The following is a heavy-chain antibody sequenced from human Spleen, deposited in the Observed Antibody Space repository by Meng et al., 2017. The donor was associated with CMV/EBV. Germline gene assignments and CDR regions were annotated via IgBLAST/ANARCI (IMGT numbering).Heavy chain of an antibody. CDR3: AREMVTASYSYGMDV. V-gene: IGHV4-59*01. CDR2: IYYSGST. D-gene: IGHD2-21*02. CDR1: GGSISSYY. J-gene: IGHJ6*02. Sequence: GSLRLSCTVSGGSISSYYWNWIRQPPGKGLEWIGYIYYSGSTNYNPSLKSRVTISVDTSKNQFSLKLSSVTAADTAVYYCAREMVTASYSYGMDVWGQGTTVTVSS.